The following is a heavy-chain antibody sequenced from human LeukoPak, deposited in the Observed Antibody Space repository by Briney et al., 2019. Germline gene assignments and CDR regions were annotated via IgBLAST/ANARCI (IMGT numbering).Heavy chain of an antibody. Sequence: SVKVSCKASGGTFSSYAISWVRQAPGQGLEWMGGIIPIFGTANYAQKFQGRVTITADESTSTAYMELSSLRSEDTAVYYCARGFGVAINDKNYYYYYGMDVWGQGTTVTVSS. V-gene: IGHV1-69*13. D-gene: IGHD3-3*01. CDR3: ARGFGVAINDKNYYYYYGMDV. CDR2: IIPIFGTA. CDR1: GGTFSSYA. J-gene: IGHJ6*02.